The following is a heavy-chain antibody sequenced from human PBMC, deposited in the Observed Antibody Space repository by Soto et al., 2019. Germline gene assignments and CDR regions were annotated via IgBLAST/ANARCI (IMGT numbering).Heavy chain of an antibody. V-gene: IGHV3-30-3*01. CDR2: ISYDGINK. D-gene: IGHD1-26*01. Sequence: QGQLVESGGGVVQPGRSLRLSCGASGFTFSNYVMHWVRQAPGKGLEWVTLISYDGINKYYADSVKGPFTISRDNSKNTLYLQLTHLRPEATPVYYRAMALYMTTWEKYTGMDVWAQGTTVTVSS. J-gene: IGHJ6*02. CDR1: GFTFSNYV. CDR3: AMALYMTTWEKYTGMDV.